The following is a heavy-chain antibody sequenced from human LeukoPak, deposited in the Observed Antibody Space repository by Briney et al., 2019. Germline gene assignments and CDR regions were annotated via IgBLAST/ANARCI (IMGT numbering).Heavy chain of an antibody. D-gene: IGHD3-16*01. CDR2: IMQDGSEK. CDR1: GFAFSSYW. V-gene: IGHV3-7*02. Sequence: GGSLRLSCAASGFAFSSYWMSWVRQAPGKGLEWVANIMQDGSEKHYVDSVKGRFTISRDNAKNSLHLQMNSLRVEDAAVYYCAKNGGPHGMDVWGQGTTVTVSS. J-gene: IGHJ6*02. CDR3: AKNGGPHGMDV.